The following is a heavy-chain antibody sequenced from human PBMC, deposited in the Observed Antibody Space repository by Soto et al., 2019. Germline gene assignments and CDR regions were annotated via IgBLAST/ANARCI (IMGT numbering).Heavy chain of an antibody. CDR3: ARGIEQQLDNWFDP. J-gene: IGHJ5*02. D-gene: IGHD6-13*01. CDR1: GFTFSDHY. Sequence: EVQLVESGGGLVQPGGSLRLSCAASGFTFSDHYMDWVRQAPGKGLEWVARSRNKANSYTTEYAASVKGRFTISRDDSKNSLYLQMNSLKAEDTAVYYCARGIEQQLDNWFDPWGQGTLVTVSS. V-gene: IGHV3-72*01. CDR2: SRNKANSYTT.